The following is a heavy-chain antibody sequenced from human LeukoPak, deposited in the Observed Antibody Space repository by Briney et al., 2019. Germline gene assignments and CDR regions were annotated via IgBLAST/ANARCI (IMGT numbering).Heavy chain of an antibody. CDR2: IYYSGST. D-gene: IGHD3-16*02. CDR3: ARHADGGYHFDY. V-gene: IGHV4-59*08. Sequence: SETLSLTCTVSGGSISSYYWSWIRQPPGKGLEWIGYIYYSGSTNYNPSLKSRVTISVDTSKNPFSLKLSSVTAADTAVYYCARHADGGYHFDYWGQGTLVTVSS. J-gene: IGHJ4*02. CDR1: GGSISSYY.